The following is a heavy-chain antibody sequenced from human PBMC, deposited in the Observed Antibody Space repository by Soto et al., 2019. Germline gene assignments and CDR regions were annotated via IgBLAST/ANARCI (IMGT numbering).Heavy chain of an antibody. CDR2: IDHSGST. V-gene: IGHV4-34*01. CDR1: GGSFSGYY. J-gene: IGHJ4*02. D-gene: IGHD2-15*01. CDR3: ARGGGCSGGNCYYIDY. Sequence: QVQLQQWGAGLLKPSETLSLTCAVYGGSFSGYYWSWIRQSPGKGLEWIGVIDHSGSTNYNPSLKSRVTISVDTSKNQLSLKLSSVTAADTAVYYCARGGGCSGGNCYYIDYWGQGTLVTVAS.